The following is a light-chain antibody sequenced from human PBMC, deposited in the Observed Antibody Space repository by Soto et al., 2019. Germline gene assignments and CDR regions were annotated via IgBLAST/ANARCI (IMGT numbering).Light chain of an antibody. CDR1: SSDVGGYNY. CDR3: SSYTSSSNPSSTLRV. J-gene: IGLJ3*02. Sequence: QSALTQPASVSGSPGQSITISCTGTSSDVGGYNYVSWYQQHPGKAPKLMIYGVSNRPSGVSNRFSGSKSGNTASLTISGLQAEDEADYYCSSYTSSSNPSSTLRVFGGGTQLTVL. V-gene: IGLV2-14*01. CDR2: GVS.